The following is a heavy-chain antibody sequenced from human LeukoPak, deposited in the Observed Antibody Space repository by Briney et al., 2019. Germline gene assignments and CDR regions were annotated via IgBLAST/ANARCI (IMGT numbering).Heavy chain of an antibody. V-gene: IGHV3-74*01. D-gene: IGHD1-14*01. Sequence: GGSLRVSCAASGFTLSGYWMLWVRQAPGKGLVSVSFINGDGSTTTYADSVKGRFTISRDSAKSTRYLQMNSLRAEDTAVYYCARGGYNDAFDIWGQGTMVTVSS. CDR3: ARGGYNDAFDI. J-gene: IGHJ3*02. CDR2: INGDGSTT. CDR1: GFTLSGYW.